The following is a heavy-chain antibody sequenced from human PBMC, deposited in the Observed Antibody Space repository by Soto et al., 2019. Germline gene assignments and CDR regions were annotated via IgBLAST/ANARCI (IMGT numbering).Heavy chain of an antibody. V-gene: IGHV1-69*06. D-gene: IGHD6-6*01. Sequence: QVQLVQSGAEVKKPGSSVKVSCKASGGTFSSYAISWVRQAPGQGLEWMGGIIPIFGTANYAQKVQGRVRIPTDKTTSTAYRELSSLRSQDTAVYYSETVFGIAAGHEYYYYGMDVWGRGTTFTVSS. CDR3: ETVFGIAAGHEYYYYGMDV. J-gene: IGHJ6*02. CDR1: GGTFSSYA. CDR2: IIPIFGTA.